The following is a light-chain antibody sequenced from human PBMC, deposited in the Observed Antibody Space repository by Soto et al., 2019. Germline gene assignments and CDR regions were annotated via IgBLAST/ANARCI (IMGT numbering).Light chain of an antibody. J-gene: IGKJ1*01. CDR3: QQYNNWPWT. CDR1: QSVSSN. Sequence: EIVMTQSPATLSVSPGERATLSCMASQSVSSNLAWYQQKPGQAPRLLIYGASTRATGFPARFSGSGSGTDFTLTISSLQSEDFAVYYCQQYNNWPWTFGQGTKVDI. CDR2: GAS. V-gene: IGKV3-15*01.